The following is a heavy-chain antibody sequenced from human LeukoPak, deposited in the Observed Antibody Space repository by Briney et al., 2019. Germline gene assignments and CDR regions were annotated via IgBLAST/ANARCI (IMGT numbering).Heavy chain of an antibody. CDR1: GYSFTSYW. Sequence: GESLKISCKGSGYSFTSYWIGWVRQMPGKGLEWMGIIYPGDSDTRYSPSFQGQVTISADKSISTAYLQWSSLKASDTAMYYCARLGTTVTTRIRGHFDYWGQGTLVTVSS. V-gene: IGHV5-51*01. CDR2: IYPGDSDT. J-gene: IGHJ4*02. CDR3: ARLGTTVTTRIRGHFDY. D-gene: IGHD4-17*01.